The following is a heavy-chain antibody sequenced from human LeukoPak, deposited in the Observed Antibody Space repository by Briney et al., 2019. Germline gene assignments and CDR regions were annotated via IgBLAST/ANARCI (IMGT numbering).Heavy chain of an antibody. CDR3: TRAIGGGRDPDFDY. V-gene: IGHV3-30*02. J-gene: IGHJ4*02. Sequence: PGGSLRLSCAASGFTFSSYGMHWVRQAPGKGLEWGAFIRYDGSNKYYADSVKGRFTISRDNSKNTLYLQMNSLKTEDTAVYYCTRAIGGGRDPDFDYWGQGTLVTVSS. CDR2: IRYDGSNK. CDR1: GFTFSSYG. D-gene: IGHD2-15*01.